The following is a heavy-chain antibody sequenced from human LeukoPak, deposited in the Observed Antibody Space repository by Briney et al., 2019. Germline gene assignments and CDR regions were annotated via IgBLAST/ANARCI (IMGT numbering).Heavy chain of an antibody. CDR1: GGSISSCY. J-gene: IGHJ4*02. CDR2: IYYSGST. D-gene: IGHD5-24*01. CDR3: ARVKRGMATIIDY. V-gene: IGHV4-59*01. Sequence: PSETLSLTCTVSGGSISSCYWSWIRQPPGKGLEWIGYIYYSGSTNYNPSLKSRVTISVDTSKTQFSLKLSSVAAADTAVYYCARVKRGMATIIDYWGQGTLVTVSS.